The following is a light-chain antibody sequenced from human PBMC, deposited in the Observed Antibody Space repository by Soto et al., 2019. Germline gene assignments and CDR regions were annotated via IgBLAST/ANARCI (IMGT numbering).Light chain of an antibody. Sequence: GDRVTITFRASQTISTWMAWYQQKPGKAPKLLVYDASTLQSGVASRFSGSGSGTEFTLTISSLQPDDFATYYCQHYSSYSEAFGQGTKVDIK. CDR1: QTISTW. CDR2: DAS. V-gene: IGKV1-5*01. J-gene: IGKJ1*01. CDR3: QHYSSYSEA.